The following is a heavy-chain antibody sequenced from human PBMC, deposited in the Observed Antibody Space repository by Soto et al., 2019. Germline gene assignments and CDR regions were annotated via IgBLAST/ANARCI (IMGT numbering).Heavy chain of an antibody. CDR3: AKDLDYYDSSGYYGY. CDR2: ISYDGSNK. J-gene: IGHJ4*02. D-gene: IGHD3-22*01. CDR1: GFTCSSYG. Sequence: SLRLSCAASGFTCSSYGRHWVRQAPGKGLEWVAVISYDGSNKYYADSVKGRFTISRDNSKNTLYLQMNSLRAEDTAVYYCAKDLDYYDSSGYYGYWGQGTLVTVSS. V-gene: IGHV3-30*18.